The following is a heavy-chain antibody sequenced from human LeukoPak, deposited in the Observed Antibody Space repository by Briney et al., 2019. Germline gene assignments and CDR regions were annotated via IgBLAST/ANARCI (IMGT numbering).Heavy chain of an antibody. Sequence: GGSLRLSCAASGFTFSSYGMHWVRQAPGKGLEWVAFIRFDGSNKYCADSVKGRFTISRDNSKNTLYLQMNSLRAEDTAVYCCAKDKGALYDSSGYYYGETSYYFDYWGQGTLVTVSS. J-gene: IGHJ4*02. CDR1: GFTFSSYG. CDR3: AKDKGALYDSSGYYYGETSYYFDY. D-gene: IGHD3-22*01. CDR2: IRFDGSNK. V-gene: IGHV3-30*02.